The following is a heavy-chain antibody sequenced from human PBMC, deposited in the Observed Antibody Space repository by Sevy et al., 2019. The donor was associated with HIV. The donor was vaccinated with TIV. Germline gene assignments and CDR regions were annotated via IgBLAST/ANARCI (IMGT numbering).Heavy chain of an antibody. J-gene: IGHJ6*02. CDR2: IWYDGSNK. CDR3: ARDWSRVTAIVGPNYYYYCMDV. CDR1: GFTFSSYG. D-gene: IGHD2-15*01. Sequence: GGSLRLSCAASGFTFSSYGMHWVRQAPGKGLEWVAVIWYDGSNKYYADSVKGRFTISRDNSKNTLYLQMNSLRAEDTAVYYCARDWSRVTAIVGPNYYYYCMDVWGQGTTVTVSS. V-gene: IGHV3-33*01.